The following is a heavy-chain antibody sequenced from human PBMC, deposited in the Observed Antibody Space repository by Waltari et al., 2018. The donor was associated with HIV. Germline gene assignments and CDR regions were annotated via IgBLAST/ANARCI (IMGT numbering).Heavy chain of an antibody. CDR3: AHRRSIVVDNFDY. D-gene: IGHD3-22*01. CDR2: IYWDDDK. J-gene: IGHJ4*02. Sequence: QITLKESGPTLVKPTQTLTLTFTFSGFPPTTTGVGVGWIRQPPGKALEWLAVIYWDDDKRYSPSLKSRLTITKDTSKNWVVLTMTNMDPVDTATYYCAHRRSIVVDNFDYWGQGTLVTVSS. CDR1: GFPPTTTGVG. V-gene: IGHV2-5*02.